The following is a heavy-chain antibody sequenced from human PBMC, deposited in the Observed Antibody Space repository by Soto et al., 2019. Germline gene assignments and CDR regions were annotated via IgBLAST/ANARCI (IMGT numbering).Heavy chain of an antibody. V-gene: IGHV3-23*01. D-gene: IGHD5-12*01. CDR1: GFSFSSYA. CDR3: AKGSIEYSASVDN. Sequence: DVQLLESGGGLVQPEGSLRLSCAASGFSFSSYAMVWVRQAPGKGLEWVAVISARGGSSYFADSVKGRFTLSRDNSKNVLSLEMNSLRAEDTAIYFCAKGSIEYSASVDNWGQGTLVVVSS. CDR2: ISARGGSS. J-gene: IGHJ4*02.